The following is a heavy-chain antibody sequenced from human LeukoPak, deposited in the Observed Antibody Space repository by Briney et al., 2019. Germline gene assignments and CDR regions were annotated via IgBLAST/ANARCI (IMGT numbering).Heavy chain of an antibody. CDR2: FDPEDGET. Sequence: ASVKVSCKVSGYTLTELSMHWVRQAPGKGLEWMGGFDPEDGETIYAQKFQGRVTMTEDTSTDTAYMELSSLRSEDTAVYYCATTSTRTQNGGSGSYYFDYWGQGTLVTVSS. CDR1: GYTLTELS. D-gene: IGHD3-10*01. CDR3: ATTSTRTQNGGSGSYYFDY. J-gene: IGHJ4*02. V-gene: IGHV1-24*01.